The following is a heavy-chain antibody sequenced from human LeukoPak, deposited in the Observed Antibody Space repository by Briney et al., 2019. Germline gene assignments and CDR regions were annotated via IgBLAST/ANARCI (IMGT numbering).Heavy chain of an antibody. CDR2: ISSNGGST. V-gene: IGHV3-64*01. Sequence: GGSLRLSCAASGFTFSSYAMHWVRQAPGKGLEYVSAISSNGGSTYYANSVKGRFTISRDNSKNTLYLQMNSLRAEDTAVYYCARDHPERIVATILAYWGQGTLVTVSS. D-gene: IGHD5-12*01. CDR3: ARDHPERIVATILAY. J-gene: IGHJ4*02. CDR1: GFTFSSYA.